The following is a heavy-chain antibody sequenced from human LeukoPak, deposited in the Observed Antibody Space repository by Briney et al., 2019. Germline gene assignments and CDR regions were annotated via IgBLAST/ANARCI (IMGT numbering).Heavy chain of an antibody. V-gene: IGHV1-18*01. CDR3: ARGLFRRITMVRGVPGRSSLGY. CDR2: ISAYNGNT. J-gene: IGHJ4*02. Sequence: ASVKVSCKASGYTFTSYGISWVRQAPGQGLEWMGWISAYNGNTNYAQKLQGRVTMTTDTSTSTAYMELRSLRSDDTAVYYCARGLFRRITMVRGVPGRSSLGYWGQGTLVTVSS. CDR1: GYTFTSYG. D-gene: IGHD3-10*01.